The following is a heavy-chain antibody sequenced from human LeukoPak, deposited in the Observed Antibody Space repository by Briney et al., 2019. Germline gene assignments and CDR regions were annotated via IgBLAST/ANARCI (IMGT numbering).Heavy chain of an antibody. Sequence: GESLKISCRTSGYNFSRFWIGWVRLMPGKGLEWMGIIYPDNSETKYSPSFQGQVTISADKSIRTAYLQWSSLKASDSAMYYCARMTFGLYFFDYWAQGSLVAVSS. V-gene: IGHV5-51*01. CDR1: GYNFSRFW. D-gene: IGHD3-3*01. J-gene: IGHJ4*02. CDR3: ARMTFGLYFFDY. CDR2: IYPDNSET.